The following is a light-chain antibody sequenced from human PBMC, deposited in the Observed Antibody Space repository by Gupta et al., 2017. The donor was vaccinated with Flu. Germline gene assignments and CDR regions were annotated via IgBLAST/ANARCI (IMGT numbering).Light chain of an antibody. CDR1: SSDAGDYKY. V-gene: IGLV2-14*01. CDR3: SSYTSSSTPYV. CDR2: EVS. Sequence: QSALTQPASVSGSPGQSLTISCTGTSSDAGDYKYVSWYQQHPGKAPKLMIYEVSYRPSGVSDRFSGSKSGNTASLTISGLQAEDEADYYCSSYTSSSTPYVFGTGTKVTVL. J-gene: IGLJ1*01.